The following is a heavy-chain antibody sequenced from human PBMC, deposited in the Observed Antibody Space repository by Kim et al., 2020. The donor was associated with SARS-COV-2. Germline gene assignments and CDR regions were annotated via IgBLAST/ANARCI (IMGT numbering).Heavy chain of an antibody. J-gene: IGHJ4*02. CDR1: GGTFSSYA. CDR2: IIPIFGTA. D-gene: IGHD3-10*01. CDR3: VTTMVRGVAVGEFDY. Sequence: SVKVSCKASGGTFSSYAISWVRQAPGQGLEWMGGIIPIFGTANYAQKFQGRVTIPADESTSTAYMELSSLRSEDTAVYYCVTTMVRGVAVGEFDYWGQGTLVTVSS. V-gene: IGHV1-69*13.